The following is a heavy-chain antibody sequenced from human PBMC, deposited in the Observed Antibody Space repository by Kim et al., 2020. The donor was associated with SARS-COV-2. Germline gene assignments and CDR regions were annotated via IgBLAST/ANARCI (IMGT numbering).Heavy chain of an antibody. D-gene: IGHD3-9*01. CDR1: VFTFSNAW. CDR3: TTVDGLRYFDWLLPRGF. CDR2: IKSKTDGGTT. V-gene: IGHV3-15*01. Sequence: GGSLRLSCAASVFTFSNAWMSWVRQAPGKGLEWVGRIKSKTDGGTTDYAAPVKGRFTISRDDSKNTLYLQMNSLKTEDTAVYYCTTVDGLRYFDWLLPRGFWGQGTLVTVSS. J-gene: IGHJ4*02.